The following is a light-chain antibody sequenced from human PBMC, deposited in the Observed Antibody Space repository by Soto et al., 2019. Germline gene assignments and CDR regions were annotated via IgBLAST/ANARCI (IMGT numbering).Light chain of an antibody. J-gene: IGKJ1*01. CDR1: QGISNY. V-gene: IGKV1-27*01. Sequence: DIQMTQSPSSLSASVGDRVSITCRANQGISNYLAWYQQKPGKVPKLLIYAASTLQSGVPSRFSGSGSGTDFTLTISSLQPEDVATYYCQKYNSAPPWTFGQGTKVDIK. CDR3: QKYNSAPPWT. CDR2: AAS.